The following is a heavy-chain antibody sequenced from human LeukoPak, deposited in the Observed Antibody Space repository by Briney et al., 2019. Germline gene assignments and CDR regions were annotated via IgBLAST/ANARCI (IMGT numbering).Heavy chain of an antibody. CDR3: AGEGHYYDSSGSIDDALDI. J-gene: IGHJ3*02. V-gene: IGHV3-21*01. Sequence: GGSLRLSCAASGFTFSSYNMNWVRQAPGKGPEWVSSITSSSSIIYYADSVKGRFTISRDNAKNTLYLQMNSLRVEDTAVYYCAGEGHYYDSSGSIDDALDIWGQGTMVTVSS. CDR1: GFTFSSYN. CDR2: ITSSSSII. D-gene: IGHD3-22*01.